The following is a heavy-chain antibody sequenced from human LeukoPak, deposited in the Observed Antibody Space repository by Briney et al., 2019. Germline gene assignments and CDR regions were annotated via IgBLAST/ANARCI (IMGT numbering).Heavy chain of an antibody. Sequence: PGGSMRLSCAASGFTFSSYGMHWVRQAPGKGLECVAVISYDVSNKYYADSVKGRFTISRDNSKNTLYLQMNSLRAEDTAVYYCAKDLLVGATIDYYYGMDDWGQGTTVTVSS. CDR3: AKDLLVGATIDYYYGMDD. CDR1: GFTFSSYG. V-gene: IGHV3-30*18. J-gene: IGHJ6*02. CDR2: ISYDVSNK. D-gene: IGHD1-26*01.